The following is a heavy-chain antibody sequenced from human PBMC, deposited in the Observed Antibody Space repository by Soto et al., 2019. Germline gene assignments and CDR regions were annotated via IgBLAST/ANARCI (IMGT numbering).Heavy chain of an antibody. CDR3: ARAPITQSRHTNWFDP. J-gene: IGHJ5*02. CDR1: GGSISSGGYY. Sequence: QVQLQESGPGLVQPSQTLSLTCTVSGGSISSGGYYWSWIRQHPGKGLEWIGYIYYSGSTYYNPSLKSRVTISVDTSKNQFSLKLSSVTAADTAVYYCARAPITQSRHTNWFDPWGQGTLVTVSS. V-gene: IGHV4-31*03. CDR2: IYYSGST.